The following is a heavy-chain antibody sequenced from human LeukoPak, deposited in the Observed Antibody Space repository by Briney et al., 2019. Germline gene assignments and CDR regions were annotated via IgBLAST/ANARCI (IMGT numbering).Heavy chain of an antibody. CDR2: IKTKIGGGTT. Sequence: GGSLRLSCAASGFTFSDAWMSWVRQAPGEGLEWVGRIKTKIGGGTTDYAAPVKGRFTISRDDSKYTLYLQMNSLKTEDTAVYYCTTDCQHWGQGTLVTVSS. CDR3: TTDCQH. CDR1: GFTFSDAW. J-gene: IGHJ1*01. V-gene: IGHV3-15*01.